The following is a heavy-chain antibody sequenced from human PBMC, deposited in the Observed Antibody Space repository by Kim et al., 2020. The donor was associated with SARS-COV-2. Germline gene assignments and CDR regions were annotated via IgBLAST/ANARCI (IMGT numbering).Heavy chain of an antibody. D-gene: IGHD3-3*01. CDR1: GYTFTGYY. V-gene: IGHV1-2*06. Sequence: ASVKVSCKASGYTFTGYYMHWVRQAPGQGLEWMGRINPNSGGTNYAQKFQGRVTMTRDTSISTAYMELSRLRSDDTAVYYCAREEGLWSGYSSYYGMDVWGQGTTVTVSS. CDR2: INPNSGGT. CDR3: AREEGLWSGYSSYYGMDV. J-gene: IGHJ6*02.